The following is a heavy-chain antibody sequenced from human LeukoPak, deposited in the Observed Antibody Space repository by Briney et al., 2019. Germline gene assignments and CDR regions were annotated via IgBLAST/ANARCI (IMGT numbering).Heavy chain of an antibody. V-gene: IGHV3-23*01. CDR1: GFTFSSYA. J-gene: IGHJ3*02. CDR2: ISGSGGST. CDR3: AKAAIVWFGGLYAFDI. Sequence: GGSLRLSCAASGFTFSSYAMSWVRQAPGKGLEWVSAISGSGGSTYYADSVKGRFTISRDNSKNTLYLQMNSLRAEDTAVYYCAKAAIVWFGGLYAFDIWGQGTMVTVSS. D-gene: IGHD3-10*01.